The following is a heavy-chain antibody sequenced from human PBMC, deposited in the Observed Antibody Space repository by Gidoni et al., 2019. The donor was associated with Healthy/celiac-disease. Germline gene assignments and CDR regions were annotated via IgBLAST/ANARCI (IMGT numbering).Heavy chain of an antibody. CDR2: IKSKTDGGTT. V-gene: IGHV3-15*01. Sequence: EVQLVESGGGLVKPGGSLRLPCAASGFTFSNAWMSWVRQAPGKGLEWVGRIKSKTDGGTTDYAAPVKGRFTISRDDSKNTLYLQMNSLKTEDTAVYYCTTALPPGGLDDAFDIWGQGTMVTVSS. J-gene: IGHJ3*02. CDR3: TTALPPGGLDDAFDI. CDR1: GFTFSNAW. D-gene: IGHD6-19*01.